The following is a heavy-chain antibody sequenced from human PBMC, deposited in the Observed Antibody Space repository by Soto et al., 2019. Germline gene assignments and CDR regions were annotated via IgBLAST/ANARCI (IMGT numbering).Heavy chain of an antibody. D-gene: IGHD2-2*01. CDR3: ARDTYRGRL. Sequence: QVQLQESGPGLVEPSETLSLTCTVSGGSISNHYWCWIRQPPGKGLEWIGYIYYSGTTNYNPPLKRRVTISVDMSHNQVSLRLSSVTAADTAIYYCARDTYRGRLWGPGTMVTVS. CDR1: GGSISNHY. J-gene: IGHJ3*01. CDR2: IYYSGTT. V-gene: IGHV4-59*11.